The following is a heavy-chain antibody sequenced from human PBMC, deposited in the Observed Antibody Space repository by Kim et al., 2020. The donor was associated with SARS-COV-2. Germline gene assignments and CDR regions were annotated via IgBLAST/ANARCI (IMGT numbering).Heavy chain of an antibody. CDR3: ARDRPPVRGLIFYYFYGMDV. CDR1: GFTFSDYY. V-gene: IGHV3-11*05. J-gene: IGHJ6*02. CDR2: IFSSSNYT. D-gene: IGHD3-10*01. Sequence: LSLTCAASGFTFSDYYMSWIRQAPGKGLEWVSYIFSSSNYTNYADSVKGRFTISRDNVKNSLYLQMNSLRAEDTAVYYCARDRPPVRGLIFYYFYGMDVWGQGTTVTVSS.